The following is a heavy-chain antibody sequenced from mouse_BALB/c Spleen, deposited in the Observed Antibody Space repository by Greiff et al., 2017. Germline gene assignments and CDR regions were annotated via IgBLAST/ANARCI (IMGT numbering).Heavy chain of an antibody. Sequence: QVQLQQPGAELVMPGASVKMSCKASGYTFTDYWMHWVKQRPGQGLEWIGAIDTSDSYTSYNQKFKGKATLTVDESSSTAYMQLSSLTSEDTAVYYCARRGITTGAWFAYWGQGTLVTVSA. CDR3: ARRGITTGAWFAY. D-gene: IGHD2-4*01. CDR2: IDTSDSYT. CDR1: GYTFTDYW. J-gene: IGHJ3*01. V-gene: IGHV1-69*01.